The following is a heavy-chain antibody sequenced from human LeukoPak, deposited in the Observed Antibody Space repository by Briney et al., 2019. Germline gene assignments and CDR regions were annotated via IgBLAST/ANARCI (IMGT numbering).Heavy chain of an antibody. CDR3: AKDRWRDGSSSFDN. Sequence: GASVKVSCKASGYTFTGYYMHWVRQAPGQGLEWMGWINPNSGGTNYAQKFQGRVTMTRDTSISTAYMELSRLRSDDTAMYYCAKDRWRDGSSSFDNWGQGTLVTVSS. J-gene: IGHJ4*02. CDR2: INPNSGGT. CDR1: GYTFTGYY. D-gene: IGHD6-6*01. V-gene: IGHV1-2*02.